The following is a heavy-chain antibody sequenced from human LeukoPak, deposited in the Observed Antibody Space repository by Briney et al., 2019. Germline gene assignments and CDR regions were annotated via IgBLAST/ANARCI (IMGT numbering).Heavy chain of an antibody. V-gene: IGHV4-31*03. Sequence: SQTLSLTCTVSGGSISSGGYYWSWIRQHPGKGLEWIGYIYYSGSTYYNPSLKSRVTISVDTSKNQFSLKLSSVTAADTAVCYCARAGSYSSSWGDLDYWGQGTLVTVSS. D-gene: IGHD6-13*01. CDR1: GGSISSGGYY. J-gene: IGHJ4*02. CDR3: ARAGSYSSSWGDLDY. CDR2: IYYSGST.